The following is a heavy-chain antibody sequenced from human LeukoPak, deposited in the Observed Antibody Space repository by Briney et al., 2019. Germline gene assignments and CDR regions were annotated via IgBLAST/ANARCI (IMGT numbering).Heavy chain of an antibody. Sequence: SETLSLTCTISGGSISSYYWSWIRQPPGKGLEWIGYIYYSGSTNYNPSLKSRVTISVDTSKNQFSLKLSSVTAADTAVYYCARKSRGYSGSYDYWGQGTLVTVSS. CDR3: ARKSRGYSGSYDY. CDR2: IYYSGST. CDR1: GGSISSYY. J-gene: IGHJ4*02. D-gene: IGHD1-26*01. V-gene: IGHV4-59*01.